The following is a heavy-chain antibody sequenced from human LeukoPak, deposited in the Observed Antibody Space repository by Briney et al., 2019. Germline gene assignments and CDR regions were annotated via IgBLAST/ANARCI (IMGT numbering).Heavy chain of an antibody. CDR1: GFTFSGYE. CDR2: ISSSGSII. Sequence: PGGSLRLSCAASGFTFSGYEMNWVSQAPGKGLEWVSYISSSGSIIYYADSVKGRFTISRDNAKNSLYLEMNSLRVEDTAVYYCARLLNWAPRGLEYRGQGTLVTVSS. V-gene: IGHV3-48*03. J-gene: IGHJ4*02. D-gene: IGHD7-27*01. CDR3: ARLLNWAPRGLEY.